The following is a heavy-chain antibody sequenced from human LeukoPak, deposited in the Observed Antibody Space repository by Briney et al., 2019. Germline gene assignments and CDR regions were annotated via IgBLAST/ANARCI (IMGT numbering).Heavy chain of an antibody. Sequence: PSETLSLTCTVSGGSISSYYWSWIRQPPGKGLEWIGEINHSGSTNYNPSLKSRVTISVDTSKNQFSLKLSSVTAADTAVYYCASVWFGELHQLKYFDYWGQGTLVTVSS. D-gene: IGHD3-10*01. CDR2: INHSGST. V-gene: IGHV4-34*01. CDR1: GGSISSYY. CDR3: ASVWFGELHQLKYFDY. J-gene: IGHJ4*02.